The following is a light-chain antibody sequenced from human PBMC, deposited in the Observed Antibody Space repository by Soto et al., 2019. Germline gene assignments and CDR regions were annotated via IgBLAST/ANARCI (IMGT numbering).Light chain of an antibody. CDR2: YDS. CDR3: QVWDSSSDPLYV. CDR1: NIGSKS. V-gene: IGLV3-21*04. J-gene: IGLJ1*01. Sequence: SYELTQPPSVSVAPGKTARITCGGKNIGSKSVHWYQQRPGQAPVLVIYYDSDRPSGIPERFSGSNSVNTATLTISRVEAGDEADYYCQVWDSSSDPLYVFGTGTKLTVL.